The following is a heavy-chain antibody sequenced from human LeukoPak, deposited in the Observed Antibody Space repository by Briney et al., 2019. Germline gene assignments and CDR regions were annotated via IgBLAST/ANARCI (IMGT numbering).Heavy chain of an antibody. Sequence: GGSLRLSCTASGFTFSTYWMHWVRQAPGKGLVWVSRVESDGTYTTSAESVKGRFTISRDNAKNTLYLQMSGLRAEDTAVYYCARSATGGYFDYWGQGAPVTVSS. J-gene: IGHJ4*02. CDR2: VESDGTYT. CDR3: ARSATGGYFDY. D-gene: IGHD2-15*01. CDR1: GFTFSTYW. V-gene: IGHV3-74*01.